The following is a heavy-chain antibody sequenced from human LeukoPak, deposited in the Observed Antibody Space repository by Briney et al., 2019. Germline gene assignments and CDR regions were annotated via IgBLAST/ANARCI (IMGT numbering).Heavy chain of an antibody. D-gene: IGHD1-26*01. CDR2: ISSSSSTI. J-gene: IGHJ6*03. CDR1: GFTFSSYS. CDR3: ARAWQLPYYYYYMDV. Sequence: GGSLRLSCAASGFTFSSYSMNWVRQAPGKGREGVSYISSSSSTIYYADSVKGRFTISRDNSKNTLYLQMNSLRAEDTAVYYCARAWQLPYYYYYMDVWGKGTTVTVSS. V-gene: IGHV3-48*01.